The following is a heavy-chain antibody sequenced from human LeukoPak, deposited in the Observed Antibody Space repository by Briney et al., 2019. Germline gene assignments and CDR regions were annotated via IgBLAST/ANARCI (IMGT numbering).Heavy chain of an antibody. J-gene: IGHJ4*02. CDR2: IWYDGSKR. V-gene: IGHV3-33*01. CDR3: ARDYCSTSFCYDN. D-gene: IGHD2-2*01. CDR1: GFTSRNYG. Sequence: GGSLRLSCAASGFTSRNYGMQWVRQSPDKGLEWVAAIWYDGSKRPYADSVKGRFTISRDDSENALYLQMNSLRAEDTALYYCARDYCSTSFCYDNWGQGTLVTVSS.